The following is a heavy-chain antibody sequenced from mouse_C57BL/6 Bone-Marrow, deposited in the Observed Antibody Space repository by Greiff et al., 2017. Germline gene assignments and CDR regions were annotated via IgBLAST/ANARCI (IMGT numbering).Heavy chain of an antibody. CDR3: ARPYGSSQGYFDY. Sequence: VQLQQSGPELVKPGASVKIPCKASGYTFTDYNMDWVKQSHGKSLEWIGDINPNNGGTIYNQKFKGKATLTVDKSSSTAYMELRSLTSEDTAVYYCARPYGSSQGYFDYWGQGTTLTVSS. CDR1: GYTFTDYN. D-gene: IGHD1-1*01. J-gene: IGHJ2*01. CDR2: INPNNGGT. V-gene: IGHV1-18*01.